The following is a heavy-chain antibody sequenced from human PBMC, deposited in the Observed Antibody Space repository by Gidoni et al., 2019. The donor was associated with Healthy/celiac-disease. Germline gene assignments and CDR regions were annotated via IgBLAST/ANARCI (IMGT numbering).Heavy chain of an antibody. Sequence: QVQLQQWGAGLLKPSETLSLTCAVYGGSFSGYYWSWIRQPPGKGLEWIGEINHSGSTNYNPSLKRRVTISVDTSKNQFSLKLSSVTAADTAVYYCARGRGAYSSSPSPFDYWGQGTLVTVSS. CDR2: INHSGST. CDR1: GGSFSGYY. CDR3: ARGRGAYSSSPSPFDY. J-gene: IGHJ4*02. V-gene: IGHV4-34*01. D-gene: IGHD6-6*01.